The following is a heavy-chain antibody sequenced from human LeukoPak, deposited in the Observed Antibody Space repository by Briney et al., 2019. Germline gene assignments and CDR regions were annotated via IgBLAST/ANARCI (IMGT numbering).Heavy chain of an antibody. D-gene: IGHD6-19*01. V-gene: IGHV4-59*01. J-gene: IGHJ4*02. CDR3: ARSPNSGGYFDY. CDR2: IYYSGST. CDR1: GGSISSYY. Sequence: SETLSLTCTVSGGSISSYYWSWLRQPPGKGLEWIGYIYYSGSTNYNPSLKSRVTISVDTSKNQFSLKLSSVTAADTAVYYCARSPNSGGYFDYCGQGTLVTVSS.